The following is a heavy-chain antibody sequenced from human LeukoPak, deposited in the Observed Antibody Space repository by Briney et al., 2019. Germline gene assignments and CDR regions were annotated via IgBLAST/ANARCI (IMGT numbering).Heavy chain of an antibody. CDR1: GFSISSGYY. Sequence: SETLSLTCGVSGFSISSGYYWGWIRQPPGRGLEWIGTVSQSGSTYYNPSLRSRVTISVDTSKNQFSLRLSSVTAADTAVYYCARQSEGFDYWGQGTLVTVSS. CDR3: ARQSEGFDY. CDR2: VSQSGST. V-gene: IGHV4-38-2*01. J-gene: IGHJ4*02.